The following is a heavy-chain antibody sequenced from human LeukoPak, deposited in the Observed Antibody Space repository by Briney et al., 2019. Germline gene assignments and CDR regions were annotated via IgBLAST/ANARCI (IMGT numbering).Heavy chain of an antibody. CDR3: ARVFSSGWSRSFDY. J-gene: IGHJ4*02. CDR2: IYYSGST. D-gene: IGHD6-19*01. Sequence: PSETLSLTCTVSGGSISSHYWSWIRQPPGKGLEWIGYIYYSGSTNHNPSLKSRVTISVDTSKNQFSLKLSSVTAADTAVYYCARVFSSGWSRSFDYWGQGTLVTVSS. V-gene: IGHV4-59*11. CDR1: GGSISSHY.